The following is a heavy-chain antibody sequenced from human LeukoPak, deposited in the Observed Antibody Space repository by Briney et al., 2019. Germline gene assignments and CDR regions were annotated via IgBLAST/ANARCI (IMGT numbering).Heavy chain of an antibody. Sequence: PSETLSLTCAVYGGSFSGYYWSWIRQPPGKGLEWIGEINHSGSTNYNPSLKSRVTISVDTSKNQFSLKLSSVTAADTAVYYCARVHSMTPSAFDIWGQGTMVTVSS. CDR1: GGSFSGYY. J-gene: IGHJ3*02. CDR2: INHSGST. V-gene: IGHV4-34*01. D-gene: IGHD2-15*01. CDR3: ARVHSMTPSAFDI.